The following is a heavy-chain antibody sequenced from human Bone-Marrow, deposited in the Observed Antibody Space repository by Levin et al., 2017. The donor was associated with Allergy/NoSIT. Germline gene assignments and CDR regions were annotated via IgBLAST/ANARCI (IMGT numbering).Heavy chain of an antibody. Sequence: ASETLSLTCTVSGGSISTFYWSWIRQSPGTGLESIGHIHYSGTTNYNPSLRSRVTMSIDASKKQFSLNLTSLTAADTAIYYCARVPRMDTENTWMNWYFELWGRGTLVTVSS. CDR3: ARVPRMDTENTWMNWYFEL. J-gene: IGHJ2*01. V-gene: IGHV4-59*01. CDR2: IHYSGTT. D-gene: IGHD1-20*01. CDR1: GGSISTFY.